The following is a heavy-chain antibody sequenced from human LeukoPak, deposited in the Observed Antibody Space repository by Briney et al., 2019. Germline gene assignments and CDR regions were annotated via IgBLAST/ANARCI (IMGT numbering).Heavy chain of an antibody. CDR2: IYYSGST. J-gene: IGHJ4*02. Sequence: SSQTLSLTCTVSGGSISSGDYYWSWIRQPRGKGLEWIGYIYYSGSTYYNPSLKSRVTISVDTSKNQFSLKLSSVTAADTAVYYCARVPYYDFWSGIDYWGQGTRVTVSS. CDR3: ARVPYYDFWSGIDY. V-gene: IGHV4-30-4*08. CDR1: GGSISSGDYY. D-gene: IGHD3-3*01.